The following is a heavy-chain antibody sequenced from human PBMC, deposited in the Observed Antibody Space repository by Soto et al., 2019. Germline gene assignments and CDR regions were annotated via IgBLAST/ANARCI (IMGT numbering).Heavy chain of an antibody. CDR3: VRDWESSVSKWSFGGV. J-gene: IGHJ4*02. D-gene: IGHD3-16*01. CDR2: IIPFLGVT. Sequence: QVQLVQSGAEVKKPGSSVKVSCKSSGGTYSPYTINWVRQAPGQGLEWMGRIIPFLGVTNYRLKFQARVTITADKATNTAYMDLRGLRFEDSAVYDCVRDWESSVSKWSFGGVWGRGTLVTVSS. V-gene: IGHV1-69*08. CDR1: GGTYSPYT.